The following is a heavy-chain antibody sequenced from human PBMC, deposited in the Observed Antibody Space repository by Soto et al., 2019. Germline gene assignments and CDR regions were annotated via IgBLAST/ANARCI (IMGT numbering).Heavy chain of an antibody. J-gene: IGHJ4*02. CDR1: GGSFSGYY. Sequence: TLSLTCAVYGGSFSGYYWSWIRQPPGKGLEWIGEINHSGSTNYDPSLKSRVTISVDTSKNQFSLKLSSVTAADTAVYYCARGDPKRWLAAYYFYYWGQGTLVTVSS. CDR2: INHSGST. D-gene: IGHD6-19*01. CDR3: ARGDPKRWLAAYYFYY. V-gene: IGHV4-34*01.